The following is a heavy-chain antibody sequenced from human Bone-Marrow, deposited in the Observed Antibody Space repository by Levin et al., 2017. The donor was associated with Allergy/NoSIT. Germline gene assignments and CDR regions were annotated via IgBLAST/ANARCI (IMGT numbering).Heavy chain of an antibody. CDR2: IKQDGSEK. V-gene: IGHV3-7*01. CDR1: GFTFSTYW. CDR3: ARKYSSTYRIDY. J-gene: IGHJ4*02. D-gene: IGHD6-19*01. Sequence: PSETLSLTCAASGFTFSTYWMSWVRQAPGKGLEWVANIKQDGSEKYYVDSVKGRFTISRDNAKNSLYLQMNSLRAEDTAVYYCARKYSSTYRIDYWGQGTLVTVSS.